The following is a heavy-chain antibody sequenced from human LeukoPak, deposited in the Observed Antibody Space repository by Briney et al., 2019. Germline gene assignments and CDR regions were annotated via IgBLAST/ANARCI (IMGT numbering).Heavy chain of an antibody. D-gene: IGHD3-10*01. J-gene: IGHJ4*02. Sequence: GASVKVSCKASGYTFTTYFIHWVRQAPGQGLEWMGIINPSGGSTSYAQKFRGRITMTRDTSTSTVYMELSSLRSEDTAVYYCARVSQYYATGSPVGDYWGQGTLVTVSS. V-gene: IGHV1-46*01. CDR1: GYTFTTYF. CDR3: ARVSQYYATGSPVGDY. CDR2: INPSGGST.